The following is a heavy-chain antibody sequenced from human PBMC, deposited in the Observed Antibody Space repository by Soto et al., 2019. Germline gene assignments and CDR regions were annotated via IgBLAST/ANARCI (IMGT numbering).Heavy chain of an antibody. CDR3: ARHYSSGSSNWFDP. J-gene: IGHJ5*02. D-gene: IGHD6-19*01. CDR1: VGSINISSYF. Sequence: SETLSITSSFSVGSINISSYFWGWVRQPPGKGLEWIGSIYYSGSTYYNPSLRSRVTISVDTSKNQFSLKLSSVTAADTAVFYCARHYSSGSSNWFDPWGQGTLVTVSS. V-gene: IGHV4-39*01. CDR2: IYYSGST.